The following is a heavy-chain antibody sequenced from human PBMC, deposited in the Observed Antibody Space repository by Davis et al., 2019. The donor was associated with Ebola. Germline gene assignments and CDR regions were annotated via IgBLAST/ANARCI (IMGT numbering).Heavy chain of an antibody. CDR2: ISAYNGNT. V-gene: IGHV1-18*01. D-gene: IGHD1-1*01. CDR3: ARVEYNWNDGGLGAFDI. Sequence: ASVKVSCKASGYTFTSYGISWVRQAPGQGLEWMGWISAYNGNTNYAQELQGRVTMTTDTSTSTAYMELRSLRSDDTAVYYCARVEYNWNDGGLGAFDIWGQGTMVTVSS. CDR1: GYTFTSYG. J-gene: IGHJ3*02.